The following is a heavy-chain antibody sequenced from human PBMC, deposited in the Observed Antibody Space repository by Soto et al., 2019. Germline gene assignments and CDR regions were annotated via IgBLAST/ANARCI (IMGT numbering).Heavy chain of an antibody. V-gene: IGHV4-59*01. CDR1: GGCSSSYK. D-gene: IGHD3-10*01. J-gene: IGHJ4*02. CDR3: ARGVPRITMVRGVIPPHFDY. Sequence: TLSRTCIVSGGCSSSYKWSWIRQPPGKGLEWIGYIYYSGSTNYNPSLKSRVTISVDTSKNQFSLKLSSVTAADTAVYYCARGVPRITMVRGVIPPHFDYWGQGTLVTVSS. CDR2: IYYSGST.